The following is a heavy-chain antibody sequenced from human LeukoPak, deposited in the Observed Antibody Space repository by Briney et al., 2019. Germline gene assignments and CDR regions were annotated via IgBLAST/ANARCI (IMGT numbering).Heavy chain of an antibody. CDR2: INPSGGST. CDR1: GYSFTSQD. V-gene: IGHV1-46*01. D-gene: IGHD2-2*01. J-gene: IGHJ3*02. CDR3: ARGGPAGDFIVVAPTNNAFDI. Sequence: ASVKVSCKTSGYSFTSQDMHWVRQAPGQGLEWMGIINPSGGSTSYAQKFQGRVTMTRDTATRTVYMELRSLRSEDTAVYYCARGGPAGDFIVVAPTNNAFDIWGQGTMVTVSS.